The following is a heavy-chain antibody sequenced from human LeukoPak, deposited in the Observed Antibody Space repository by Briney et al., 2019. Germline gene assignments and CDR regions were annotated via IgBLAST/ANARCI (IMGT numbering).Heavy chain of an antibody. Sequence: GRSLRLSCAASGFTFSSYGMHWVRQAPGKGLEWVAVIWYDGSNKYYADSVKGRFTISRDNSKNTLYLQMNSLRAEDTAVYYCARRIYEYYYYCGMDVWGQGTTVTVSS. CDR1: GFTFSSYG. V-gene: IGHV3-33*01. CDR3: ARRIYEYYYYCGMDV. J-gene: IGHJ6*02. CDR2: IWYDGSNK. D-gene: IGHD3-3*01.